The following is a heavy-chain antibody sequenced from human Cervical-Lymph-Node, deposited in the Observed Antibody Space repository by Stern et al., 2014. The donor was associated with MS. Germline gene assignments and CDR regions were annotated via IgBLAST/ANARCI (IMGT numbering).Heavy chain of an antibody. V-gene: IGHV4-34*01. CDR2: INHSGST. CDR3: ARSGDGYIDYYYYYGMDV. Sequence: QVQLQQWGAGLLKPSETLSLTCAVYGGSFSGYYWSWIRQPPGKGLEWIGEINHSGSTNYNPSLNSRVTISVDTSKNQFSLKLSSVTAADTAVYYCARSGDGYIDYYYYYGMDVWGQGTTVTVSS. J-gene: IGHJ6*02. CDR1: GGSFSGYY. D-gene: IGHD5-24*01.